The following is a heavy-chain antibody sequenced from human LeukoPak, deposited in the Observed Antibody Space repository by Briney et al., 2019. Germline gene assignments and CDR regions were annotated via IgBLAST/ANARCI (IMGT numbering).Heavy chain of an antibody. J-gene: IGHJ5*02. D-gene: IGHD3-22*01. CDR2: MYYSGST. CDR3: ARPYYYDSRIDP. V-gene: IGHV4-30-4*01. CDR1: GGSISSGDYY. Sequence: SETLSLTCTVSGGSISSGDYYCSWIRQPPGNGLEWIAYMYYSGSTYYNPSLKSRVTMSADTSKNQLSLKLSSVTAADTAVYYCARPYYYDSRIDPWGQGILVTVSS.